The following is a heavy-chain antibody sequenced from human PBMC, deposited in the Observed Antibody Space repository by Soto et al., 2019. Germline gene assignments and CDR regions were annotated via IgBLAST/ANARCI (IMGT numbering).Heavy chain of an antibody. CDR1: GGSISSYY. CDR2: IYYSGST. J-gene: IGHJ6*03. CDR3: AREFRVVPAASYYYYYMDV. D-gene: IGHD2-2*01. V-gene: IGHV4-59*01. Sequence: SETLSLTCTVSGGSISSYYWSWIRQPPGKGLEWIGYIYYSGSTNYNPSLKSRVTISVDTSKNQFSLKLSSVPAADTAVYYCAREFRVVPAASYYYYYMDVWGKVTTVTVCS.